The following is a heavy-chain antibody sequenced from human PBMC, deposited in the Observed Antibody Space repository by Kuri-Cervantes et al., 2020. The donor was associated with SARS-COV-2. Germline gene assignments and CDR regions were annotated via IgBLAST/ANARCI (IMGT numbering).Heavy chain of an antibody. D-gene: IGHD5-18*01. J-gene: IGHJ5*02. CDR2: IHKDGSDT. CDR1: GFTFRIYW. Sequence: GESLKISCAASGFTFRIYWMYWVRQVPGRGLEWVARIHKDGSDTIYADSVRGRFTISRDNAINMVYLQMSSLRAEDTAVYYCARDLGIQLWVSPLDPWGQGTLVTVSS. V-gene: IGHV3-74*01. CDR3: ARDLGIQLWVSPLDP.